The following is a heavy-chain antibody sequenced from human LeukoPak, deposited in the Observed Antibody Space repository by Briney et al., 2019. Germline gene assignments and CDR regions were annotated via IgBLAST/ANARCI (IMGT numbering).Heavy chain of an antibody. V-gene: IGHV4-39*07. D-gene: IGHD2/OR15-2a*01. J-gene: IGHJ6*02. CDR3: ARDSRYNEYYYYGMDV. CDR1: GGSIISSSYY. CDR2: IYYGGST. Sequence: ASETLSLTCTVSGGSIISSSYYWGWIRQPPGKGLEWIGNIYYGGSTYYNPSLKSRATMSVDTSMNQFSLKLSSVTAADTAVYYCARDSRYNEYYYYGMDVWGQGTTVTVS.